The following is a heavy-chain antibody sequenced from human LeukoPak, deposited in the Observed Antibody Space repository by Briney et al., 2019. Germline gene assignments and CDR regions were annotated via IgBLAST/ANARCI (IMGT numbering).Heavy chain of an antibody. Sequence: ASVKVFCKASGYTFTAYYLHWVRQAPGQGLEWMGWINPNSGGTNNAQKFQGRVTMTRDTSISTAYMELSRLRSDDTAAYYCAVDYYGSGSYDYWGQGTLVTVSS. V-gene: IGHV1-2*02. CDR3: AVDYYGSGSYDY. D-gene: IGHD3-10*01. J-gene: IGHJ4*02. CDR2: INPNSGGT. CDR1: GYTFTAYY.